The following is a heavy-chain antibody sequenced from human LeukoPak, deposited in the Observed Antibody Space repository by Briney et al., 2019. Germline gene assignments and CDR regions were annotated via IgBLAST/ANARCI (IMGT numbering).Heavy chain of an antibody. V-gene: IGHV4-61*01. CDR1: GDSISSSSYY. CDR3: ARGGGYFNY. D-gene: IGHD3-16*01. Sequence: SETLSLTCTVSGDSISSSSYYWSWIRQSPGKGLEWIGYIYYRGSTNYNPSLKSRVTISVDTSKTQLSLKLSSVTAADTAVYYCARGGGYFNYWGQGTLVTVSS. J-gene: IGHJ4*02. CDR2: IYYRGST.